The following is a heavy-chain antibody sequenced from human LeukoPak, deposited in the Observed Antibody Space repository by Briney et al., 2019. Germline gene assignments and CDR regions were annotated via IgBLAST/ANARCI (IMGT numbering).Heavy chain of an antibody. Sequence: SETLSLTCAVSGYPINNAYYWVWIRQPPGKGLEWIGSLYHPDSTYYNPSLKSRVTMSVDTPRNQFSLKMSFVTAADTAVYYCARQYDSYFYYYLDVWGTGTTVTVSS. D-gene: IGHD3-3*01. V-gene: IGHV4-38-2*01. CDR2: LYHPDST. CDR3: ARQYDSYFYYYLDV. CDR1: GYPINNAYY. J-gene: IGHJ6*03.